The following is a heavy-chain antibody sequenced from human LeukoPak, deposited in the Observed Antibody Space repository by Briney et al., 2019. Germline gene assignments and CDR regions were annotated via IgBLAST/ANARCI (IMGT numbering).Heavy chain of an antibody. J-gene: IGHJ5*02. CDR1: GFTVTSTH. Sequence: GGSLRLSCTVSGFTVTSTHMDWVRQAPGKGPEWVALIYDDGGTVYADSVKGRFTTSRDNSKNMVYLQMNSLRPEDSAVYYCARDRAGRRSSWVEFDLWGQGTLVTVSS. V-gene: IGHV3-53*05. D-gene: IGHD3-10*01. CDR3: ARDRAGRRSSWVEFDL. CDR2: IYDDGGT.